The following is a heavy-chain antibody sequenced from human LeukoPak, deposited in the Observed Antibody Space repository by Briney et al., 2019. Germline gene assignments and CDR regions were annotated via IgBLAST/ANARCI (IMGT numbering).Heavy chain of an antibody. D-gene: IGHD6-19*01. CDR3: ARGYSSGRIDS. J-gene: IGHJ4*02. CDR2: IYYTGST. V-gene: IGHV4-59*01. CDR1: GSSISNYY. Sequence: PSETLSLTCTVSGSSISNYYWSWIRQPPGKGLEWIAYIYYTGSTNYNPSLKSRVTISVDTSKNQFSLKLSSVTAADTAVYHCARGYSSGRIDSWGQGTLVTVSS.